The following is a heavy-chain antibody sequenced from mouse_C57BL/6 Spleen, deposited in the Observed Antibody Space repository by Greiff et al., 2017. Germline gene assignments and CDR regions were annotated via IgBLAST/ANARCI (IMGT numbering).Heavy chain of an antibody. D-gene: IGHD2-2*01. CDR3: AKAMVTARGIDY. J-gene: IGHJ3*01. V-gene: IGHV5-17*01. Sequence: EVHLVQSGGGLVKPGGSLKLSCAASGFTFSDYGMHWVRQAPEKGLEWVAYISSGSSNIYYADTVKGRFTISRDNAKNTLFLQMTSLRSEDTAVYYCAKAMVTARGIDYWGQGTLVTVSA. CDR1: GFTFSDYG. CDR2: ISSGSSNI.